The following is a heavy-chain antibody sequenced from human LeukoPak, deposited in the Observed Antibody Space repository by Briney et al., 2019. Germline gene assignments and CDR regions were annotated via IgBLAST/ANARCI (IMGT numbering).Heavy chain of an antibody. D-gene: IGHD6-13*01. CDR2: ISAYNGNT. V-gene: IGHV1-18*01. J-gene: IGHJ4*02. CDR1: GYTFTSYG. Sequence: GASVKVSCKASGYTFTSYGISWVRQAPGQGLEWMGWISAYNGNTNYAQKLQGRVTMTTDTSTSTAYMELRSLRSDDTAVYYCARIVAVYRIAAAGTGFSYFDYWGQGTLVTDSS. CDR3: ARIVAVYRIAAAGTGFSYFDY.